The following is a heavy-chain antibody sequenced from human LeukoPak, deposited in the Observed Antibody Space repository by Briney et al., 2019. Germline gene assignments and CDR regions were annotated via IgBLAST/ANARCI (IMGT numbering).Heavy chain of an antibody. Sequence: PGGSLRLSCAASGFTVRSNYMNWVRQAPGKGLEWVSVIYGGGNIYYADSVKGRFTISRDNSKNTLYLQMNSLRAEDTAVYYCARGAGYNYPYYLDYWGQGTLVTVSS. CDR1: GFTVRSNY. V-gene: IGHV3-53*01. J-gene: IGHJ4*02. CDR3: ARGAGYNYPYYLDY. D-gene: IGHD5-12*01. CDR2: IYGGGNI.